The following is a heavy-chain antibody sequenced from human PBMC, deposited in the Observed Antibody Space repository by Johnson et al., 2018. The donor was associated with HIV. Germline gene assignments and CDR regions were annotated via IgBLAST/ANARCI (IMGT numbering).Heavy chain of an antibody. Sequence: QVQLVESGGGVVQPGGSLRLSCAASGFTFSSYGIHWVRQAPGKGLEWVSGISWTRRTICYADSVKGRFTLSRDNAKNSLYLQMKSLSAEDTAFYYCVRAKFLEWLFFDSFDIWGQGTMVTVAS. V-gene: IGHV3-NL1*01. CDR1: GFTFSSYG. CDR3: VRAKFLEWLFFDSFDI. J-gene: IGHJ3*02. D-gene: IGHD3-3*01. CDR2: ISWTRRTI.